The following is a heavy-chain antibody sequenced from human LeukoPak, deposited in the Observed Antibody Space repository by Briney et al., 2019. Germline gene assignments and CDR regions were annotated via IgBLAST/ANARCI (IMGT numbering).Heavy chain of an antibody. Sequence: SETLSLTCTVSGGSISSTNYYWGWIRQPPGKGLEWIGSIYYSGSTYYSPSLKSRVTISIDTSTNQFSLKLTSVTAADTAVYYCARRPFSGWVGFDYWGQGTLVTVSS. CDR1: GGSISSTNYY. CDR2: IYYSGST. D-gene: IGHD6-25*01. J-gene: IGHJ4*02. V-gene: IGHV4-39*01. CDR3: ARRPFSGWVGFDY.